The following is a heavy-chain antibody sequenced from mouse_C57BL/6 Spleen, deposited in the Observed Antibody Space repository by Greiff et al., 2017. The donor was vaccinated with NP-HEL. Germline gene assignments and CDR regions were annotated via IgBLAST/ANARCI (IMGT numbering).Heavy chain of an antibody. CDR3: TRPFAY. V-gene: IGHV1-15*01. Sequence: VKLMESGAELVRPGASVTLSCKASGYTFTDYDMHWVKQTPVHGLEWIGAIDPETGGTAYNQKFKGKAILTADKSSSTAYMELRSLTSEDSAVYYCTRPFAYWGQGTLVTVSA. CDR1: GYTFTDYD. CDR2: IDPETGGT. J-gene: IGHJ3*01.